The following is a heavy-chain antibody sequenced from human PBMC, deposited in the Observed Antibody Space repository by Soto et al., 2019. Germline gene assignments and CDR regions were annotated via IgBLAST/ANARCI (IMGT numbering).Heavy chain of an antibody. Sequence: EVQLVESGGGLVQPGGSLRLSCAASGFGVSNNYMSWVRQAPGKGLEWVSAINSGGNTYYADSVKGGFTISRDNSKNTVCLQINSVGAEDTAVYFCARGGDSYGYGEYYYSGMDVWGQGTTVTVSS. J-gene: IGHJ6*02. CDR3: ARGGDSYGYGEYYYSGMDV. D-gene: IGHD5-18*01. CDR2: INSGGNT. CDR1: GFGVSNNY. V-gene: IGHV3-66*01.